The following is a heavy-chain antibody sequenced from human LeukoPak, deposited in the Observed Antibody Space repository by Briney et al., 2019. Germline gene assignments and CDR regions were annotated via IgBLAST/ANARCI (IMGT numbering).Heavy chain of an antibody. Sequence: PPGRSLRLSCAASGFTFDDYAMHWVRQAPGKGLEWVSGISWNSGSIGYADSVKGRFTISRDNPKNSLYLQMNSLRAEDTALYYCAKGRGYSYGYGYFDYWGQGTLVTVSS. CDR1: GFTFDDYA. J-gene: IGHJ4*02. V-gene: IGHV3-9*01. D-gene: IGHD5-18*01. CDR3: AKGRGYSYGYGYFDY. CDR2: ISWNSGSI.